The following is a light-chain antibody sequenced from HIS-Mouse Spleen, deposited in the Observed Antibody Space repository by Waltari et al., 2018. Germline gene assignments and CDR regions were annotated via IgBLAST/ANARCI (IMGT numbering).Light chain of an antibody. CDR1: SSDVGGFNY. CDR2: DVS. Sequence: QSALTQPRSVSGSPGQSVTISCTGTSSDVGGFNYVTWYKQHPGKAPKLMIYDVSKRPSGVPDRFSGSKSGNTASLTISGLQADDEADYYCCSYAGSYTGVFGTGTKVTVL. V-gene: IGLV2-11*01. CDR3: CSYAGSYTGV. J-gene: IGLJ1*01.